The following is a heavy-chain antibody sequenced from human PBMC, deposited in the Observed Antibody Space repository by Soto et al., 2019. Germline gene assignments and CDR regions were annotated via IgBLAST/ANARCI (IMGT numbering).Heavy chain of an antibody. CDR3: ARDPYHVLMVNAPDLYGMDV. CDR1: GYTFTTYD. Sequence: QVQLVQSGAEVKQPGASVKVSCKASGYTFTTYDISWVRQAPGQGLEWMGRISTYNGNTNYPQSLQGRLTMTTDTSATTAYMELRSLRSDDTAVYYCARDPYHVLMVNAPDLYGMDVWGQGTTFTVSS. D-gene: IGHD2-8*01. J-gene: IGHJ6*02. V-gene: IGHV1-18*01. CDR2: ISTYNGNT.